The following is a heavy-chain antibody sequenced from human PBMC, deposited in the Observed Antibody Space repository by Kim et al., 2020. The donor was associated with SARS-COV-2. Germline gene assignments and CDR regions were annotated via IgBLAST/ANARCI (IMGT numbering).Heavy chain of an antibody. CDR3: AKESSRHTAIAAAGGDY. D-gene: IGHD6-13*01. CDR2: ISGSAYST. CDR1: GFTFSSYA. V-gene: IGHV3-23*01. J-gene: IGHJ4*02. Sequence: GGSLRLSCAASGFTFSSYAMSWVRQAPGKGLEWVSSISGSAYSTYYAESVKGRFTISRDNSESTLYMQMNSLRAEDTAVYYCAKESSRHTAIAAAGGDYWGKGTLVSVSS.